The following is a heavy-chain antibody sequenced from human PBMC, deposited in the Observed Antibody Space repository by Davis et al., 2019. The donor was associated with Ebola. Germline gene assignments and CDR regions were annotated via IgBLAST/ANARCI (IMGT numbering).Heavy chain of an antibody. CDR2: IYYSGST. V-gene: IGHV4-59*01. D-gene: IGHD1-26*01. Sequence: PSETLSLTCAVYGGSFSGYYWSWIRQPPGKGLEWIGYIYYSGSTNYNPSLKSRVTISVDTSKNQFSLKLSSVTAADTAVYYCAREKSGSYLDYWGQGTLVTVSS. CDR1: GGSFSGYY. CDR3: AREKSGSYLDY. J-gene: IGHJ4*02.